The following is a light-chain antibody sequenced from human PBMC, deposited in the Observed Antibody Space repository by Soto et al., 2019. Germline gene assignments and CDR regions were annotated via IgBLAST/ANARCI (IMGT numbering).Light chain of an antibody. CDR1: GSSIGTNT. CDR2: GGN. Sequence: QAVVTQPPSASGTPGQRVTISCSGSGSSIGTNTVNWYRQLPGTAPKLLIYGGNQRPSGVPDRFSGSKSGTSASLAISGLQSEDEAEYYCAAWDGSLNNVLFGGGTKLTVL. J-gene: IGLJ2*01. CDR3: AAWDGSLNNVL. V-gene: IGLV1-44*01.